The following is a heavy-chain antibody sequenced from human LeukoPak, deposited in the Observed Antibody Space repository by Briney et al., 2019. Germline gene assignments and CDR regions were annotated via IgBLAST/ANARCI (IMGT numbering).Heavy chain of an antibody. CDR3: AKDRLCFDWFDP. V-gene: IGHV3-23*01. J-gene: IGHJ5*02. Sequence: GGSLRLSCAASGFNFSAYAMSWVRQAPGKGLEWVSVISASGGSTYYADSVKGRFTISRDNSKNTLYLQMNSLRAEDTAVYYCAKDRLCFDWFDPWGQGTLVTVSS. CDR1: GFNFSAYA. CDR2: ISASGGST. D-gene: IGHD3-16*01.